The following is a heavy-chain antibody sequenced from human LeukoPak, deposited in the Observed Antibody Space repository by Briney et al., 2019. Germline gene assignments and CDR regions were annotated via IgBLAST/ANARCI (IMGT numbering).Heavy chain of an antibody. CDR3: AKCLPLRSDDYAPFDS. D-gene: IGHD3-16*01. Sequence: GGSLRISCAASGLTFINSAINLVRQSPAKVPDWVSAISGSGYNTYYADSVVGRFTISRDNSKNTLYLQMNSLRAEDTAVYYCAKCLPLRSDDYAPFDSWGQGALVTVSS. CDR2: ISGSGYNT. J-gene: IGHJ4*02. V-gene: IGHV3-23*01. CDR1: GLTFINSA.